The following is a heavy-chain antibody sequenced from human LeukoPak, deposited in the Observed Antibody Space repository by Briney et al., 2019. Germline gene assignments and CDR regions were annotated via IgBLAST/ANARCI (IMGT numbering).Heavy chain of an antibody. Sequence: SQTLSLTCAISGDSVSSNSAAWNWIRQSPSRGLEWLGRTYYRSKWYDDYAVSVKSRITINPDTSKNQFSLQLNSVTPEDTAVYYCAREVGPYGSGSYYKFDYWGQGTLVTVSS. V-gene: IGHV6-1*01. CDR3: AREVGPYGSGSYYKFDY. J-gene: IGHJ4*02. CDR2: TYYRSKWYD. CDR1: GDSVSSNSAA. D-gene: IGHD3-10*01.